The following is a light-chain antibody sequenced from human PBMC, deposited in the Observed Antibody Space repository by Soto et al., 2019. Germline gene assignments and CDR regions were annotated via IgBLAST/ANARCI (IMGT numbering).Light chain of an antibody. CDR3: QQTYASPFN. CDR2: DAS. V-gene: IGKV1-5*01. CDR1: QSISSW. J-gene: IGKJ3*01. Sequence: DIQMTQSPSTLSASLGDRVTITCRASQSISSWLAWYQQKPGKAPKFLIYDASTLESGVPSRFSASGSGTEFTLIITALQREDFATYFCQQTYASPFNFGPGTKVDIK.